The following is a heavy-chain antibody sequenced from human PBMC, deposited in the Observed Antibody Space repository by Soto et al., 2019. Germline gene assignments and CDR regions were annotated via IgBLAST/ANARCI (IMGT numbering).Heavy chain of an antibody. CDR2: INSDGSST. V-gene: IGHV3-74*01. Sequence: HPGGSLRLSCAASGFTFSSYCMHWVRQAPGKGLVWVSRINSDGSSTSYADSVKGRFTISRDNAKNTLYLQMNSLRAEDTAVYYCAIDHAGSLYDYYYGMDFSGQGTTVTVSS. J-gene: IGHJ6*02. D-gene: IGHD2-8*01. CDR3: AIDHAGSLYDYYYGMDF. CDR1: GFTFSSYC.